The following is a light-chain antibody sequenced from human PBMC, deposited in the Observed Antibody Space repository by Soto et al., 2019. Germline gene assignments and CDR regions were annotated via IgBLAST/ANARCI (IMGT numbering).Light chain of an antibody. J-gene: IGKJ1*01. CDR3: QQRLNWPPG. Sequence: EIVMTQSPATLSVSPGERATLSCRASQSVSINLAWFQQKPGQAPRLLIYGASTRATGIPARFSGSGSGTEFTLTISSLQSEDFAVYYCQQRLNWPPGFGQGTKVEIK. CDR2: GAS. V-gene: IGKV3-15*01. CDR1: QSVSIN.